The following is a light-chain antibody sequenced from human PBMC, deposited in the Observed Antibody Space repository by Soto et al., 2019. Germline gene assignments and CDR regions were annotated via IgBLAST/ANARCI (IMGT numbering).Light chain of an antibody. V-gene: IGKV3-20*01. CDR1: QSLSSSQ. Sequence: EIVLTQSPGTLSLSPGERATLSCRASQSLSSSQLAWYQQKPGQAPRLLIHDAFMRATGIPDRFSGSGSGTDFTLTISSLEPEDFAVYYCQHYDSARWAFGLGTKVDNK. J-gene: IGKJ1*01. CDR2: DAF. CDR3: QHYDSARWA.